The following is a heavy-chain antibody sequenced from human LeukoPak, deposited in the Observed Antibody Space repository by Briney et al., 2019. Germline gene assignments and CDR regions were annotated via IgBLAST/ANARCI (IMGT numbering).Heavy chain of an antibody. CDR1: GGSFSGYY. Sequence: SETLSLTCAVYGGSFSGYYWSWIRQPPGKGLEWIGEINHSGSTNYNPSLKSRVTISVDTSKNQFSLKLSSVTAVDTAVYYCARGRSSSSPWFDPWGQGTLVTVSS. CDR2: INHSGST. CDR3: ARGRSSSSPWFDP. V-gene: IGHV4-34*01. D-gene: IGHD6-6*01. J-gene: IGHJ5*02.